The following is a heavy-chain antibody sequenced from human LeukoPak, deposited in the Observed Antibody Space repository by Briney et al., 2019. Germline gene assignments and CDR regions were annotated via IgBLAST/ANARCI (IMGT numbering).Heavy chain of an antibody. J-gene: IGHJ6*02. Sequence: GRSLRLSCAASGFTFSSYDMHWVRQATGKGLEWVSAIGTAGATYYPGSVKGRFTISRENAKNSLYLQMNSLRAGDTAVYYCARAPRYCSGGSCYSYYYYGMDVWGQGTTVTVSS. D-gene: IGHD2-15*01. CDR3: ARAPRYCSGGSCYSYYYYGMDV. CDR2: IGTAGAT. V-gene: IGHV3-13*01. CDR1: GFTFSSYD.